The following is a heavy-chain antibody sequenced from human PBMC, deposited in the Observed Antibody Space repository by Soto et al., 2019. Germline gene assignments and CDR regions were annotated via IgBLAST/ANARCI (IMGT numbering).Heavy chain of an antibody. CDR2: IYWDDDK. D-gene: IGHD3-16*01. CDR3: AHKGGGDRILDY. J-gene: IGHJ4*02. Sequence: QITLKESGPTLVKPTQTLTLTCTFSGFSLSTRGVGVGWIRQPPGKALEWLAIIYWDDDKRYIPSLKSRLTITKDTSKNQVVLTMTNMDPVDTAKYYCAHKGGGDRILDYWGQGTLVTVSS. CDR1: GFSLSTRGVG. V-gene: IGHV2-5*02.